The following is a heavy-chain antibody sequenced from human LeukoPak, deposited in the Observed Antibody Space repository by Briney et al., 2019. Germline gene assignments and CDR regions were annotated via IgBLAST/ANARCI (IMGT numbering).Heavy chain of an antibody. J-gene: IGHJ5*02. CDR2: IYTSGST. CDR1: GGSISSHY. Sequence: PSETLSLTCTVSGGSISSHYWSWIRQPPGKGLEWIGRIYTSGSTNYNPSLKSRVTISVDTSKNQFSLKLSSVTAADTAVYYCARDRKVNWFDPWGQGTLVTVSS. CDR3: ARDRKVNWFDP. V-gene: IGHV4-4*08.